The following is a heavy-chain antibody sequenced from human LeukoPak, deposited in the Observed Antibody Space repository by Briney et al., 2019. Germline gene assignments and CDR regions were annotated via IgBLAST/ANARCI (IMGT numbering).Heavy chain of an antibody. Sequence: GASVKVSCKASGYTFTRYYMHWVRQAPGQGLEWMGWSNPNSGGTNYAQKFQGRVTMTRDTSISTVYMELSRLRSDDTAVYYCARVFVYGDYYDAFDIWGQGTMVTVSS. J-gene: IGHJ3*02. CDR2: SNPNSGGT. V-gene: IGHV1-2*02. CDR1: GYTFTRYY. D-gene: IGHD4-17*01. CDR3: ARVFVYGDYYDAFDI.